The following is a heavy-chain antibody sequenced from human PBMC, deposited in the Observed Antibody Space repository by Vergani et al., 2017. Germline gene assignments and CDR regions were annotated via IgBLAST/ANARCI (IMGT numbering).Heavy chain of an antibody. CDR1: GGSISSGSYY. CDR2: IYTSGST. V-gene: IGHV4-61*02. J-gene: IGHJ6*03. CDR3: ASGPVNNWHYHKSYYYYYYMDV. Sequence: QVQLQESGPGLVKPSQTLSLTCTVSGGSISSGSYYWSWIRQPAGKGLEWIGRIYTSGSTNYNPSLKSRVTISVDTSKNQFSLELSCVTAADTAVYYCASGPVNNWHYHKSYYYYYYMDVWGKGTTVTVSS. D-gene: IGHD1-7*01.